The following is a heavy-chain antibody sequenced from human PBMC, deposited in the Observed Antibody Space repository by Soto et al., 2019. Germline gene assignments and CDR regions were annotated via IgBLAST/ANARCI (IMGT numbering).Heavy chain of an antibody. Sequence: PGGSLSLSCAASGFTFSDYYMAWARQTPGKGLEWVGRTGNKANRYTTEYAASVKDRFTISRDDSKNSLYLQMNNLKTEDTAIYYCSRGVRLYFFDYWGQGTLVTVSS. CDR2: TGNKANRYTT. V-gene: IGHV3-72*01. J-gene: IGHJ4*02. CDR3: SRGVRLYFFDY. CDR1: GFTFSDYY. D-gene: IGHD2-21*02.